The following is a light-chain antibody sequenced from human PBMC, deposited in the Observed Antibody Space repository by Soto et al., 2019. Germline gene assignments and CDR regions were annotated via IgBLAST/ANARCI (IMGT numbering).Light chain of an antibody. V-gene: IGLV2-8*01. CDR1: SSDVGGYNY. J-gene: IGLJ2*01. CDR2: EVS. Sequence: QSALTQPPSASGSPGQSVTISCTGTSSDVGGYNYVSWYQQHPGKAPKLMIYEVSKRPSGVPDRFSRSKSGNTASLTVSGLQAEDEADYYCSSYAGSNSVVFGGGTKVTVL. CDR3: SSYAGSNSVV.